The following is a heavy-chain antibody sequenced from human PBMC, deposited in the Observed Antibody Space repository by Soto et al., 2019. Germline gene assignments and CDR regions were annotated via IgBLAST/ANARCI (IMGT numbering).Heavy chain of an antibody. D-gene: IGHD6-19*01. Sequence: XSVKVSCKASVYIFTSYSMHWVRQAPGQGLEWVGWFNPNSGDTIYAQKFQGRVTLTGDTSISTAYMELYSLTSDDTAVYYCAREASAVISLDYWGQGTLFTVSS. CDR1: VYIFTSYS. CDR3: AREASAVISLDY. CDR2: FNPNSGDT. J-gene: IGHJ4*02. V-gene: IGHV1-2*02.